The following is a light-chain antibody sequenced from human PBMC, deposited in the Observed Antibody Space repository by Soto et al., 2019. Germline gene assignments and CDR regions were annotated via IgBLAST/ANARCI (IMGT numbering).Light chain of an antibody. CDR1: QSVTYN. CDR2: GAF. J-gene: IGKJ4*01. V-gene: IGKV3-15*01. CDR3: QQYKNWPPLT. Sequence: EIVMTQSPATLSVSPGETATLSCRASQSVTYNLAWYQQKPGQGPRLLIYGAFTRATGIPARFSGSGSGTEFPLTISSLQSEDFAVYYCQQYKNWPPLTFGGGTKVAIK.